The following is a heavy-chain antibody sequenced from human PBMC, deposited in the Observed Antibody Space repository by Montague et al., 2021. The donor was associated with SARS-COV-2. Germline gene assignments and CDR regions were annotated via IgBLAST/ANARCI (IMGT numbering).Heavy chain of an antibody. V-gene: IGHV3-33*01. J-gene: IGHJ6*02. D-gene: IGHD3-9*01. CDR3: ARDWWNGDWLFGLYYYYGMDV. CDR1: GFTFSSYG. Sequence: SLRLSCAASGFTFSSYGMHWVRQAPGRGLEWVAVIWYDGSNKYYXXSLKGRFTISRDNSKNTLYLQMNSLRAEDTAVYYCARDWWNGDWLFGLYYYYGMDVWGQGTTVTVSS. CDR2: IWYDGSNK.